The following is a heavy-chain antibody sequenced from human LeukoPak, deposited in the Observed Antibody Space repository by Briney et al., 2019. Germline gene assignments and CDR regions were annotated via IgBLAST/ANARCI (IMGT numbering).Heavy chain of an antibody. CDR1: VYTFTVYY. Sequence: ASVTVSLTSSVYTFTVYYMHWVWQPPGQGLEWMGWIYLNSGGTNYAQTLQGKVTMTSDTAISTAYSELSRLRSDGTAVYYCVRDLGIVVVPAAIGARGMDVWGQGTTVTVSS. CDR2: IYLNSGGT. V-gene: IGHV1-2*02. D-gene: IGHD2-2*02. CDR3: VRDLGIVVVPAAIGARGMDV. J-gene: IGHJ6*02.